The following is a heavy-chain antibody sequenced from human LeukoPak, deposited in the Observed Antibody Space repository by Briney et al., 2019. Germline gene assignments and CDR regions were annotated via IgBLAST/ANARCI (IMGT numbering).Heavy chain of an antibody. CDR3: ARQTGSGLFILP. Sequence: SETLSLTCTVSGVSIISSNSYWGWIRQPPVKGLEWIGSIYYSGNTYYNASLKSQVSISIDTSKNQFSLRLTSVPAADTAVYYCARQTGSGLFILPGGQGTLVTVSS. V-gene: IGHV4-39*01. CDR1: GVSIISSNSY. D-gene: IGHD3/OR15-3a*01. CDR2: IYYSGNT. J-gene: IGHJ4*02.